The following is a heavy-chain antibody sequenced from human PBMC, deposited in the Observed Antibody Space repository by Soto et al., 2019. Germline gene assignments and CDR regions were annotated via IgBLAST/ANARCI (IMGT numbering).Heavy chain of an antibody. Sequence: PGGSLRLSCAASGFTFSSYAMHWVRQAPGKGLEWVAVISYDGSNKYYADSVKGRFTISRDNSKNTLYLQMNSLRAEDTAVYYCATGQQWLAPHWGQRTLVTVSS. D-gene: IGHD6-19*01. CDR2: ISYDGSNK. CDR3: ATGQQWLAPH. CDR1: GFTFSSYA. V-gene: IGHV3-30-3*01. J-gene: IGHJ1*01.